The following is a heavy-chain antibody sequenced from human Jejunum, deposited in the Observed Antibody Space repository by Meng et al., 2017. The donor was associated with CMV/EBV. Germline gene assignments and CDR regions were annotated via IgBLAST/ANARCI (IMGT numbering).Heavy chain of an antibody. CDR1: GLTFSSNW. Sequence: LVGSGGNYVQPGGSLRLSCAAFGLTFSSNWMHWVRQAPGKGLVWVSRINGDGSTTNYADSVKGRFTISRDIAKNILYLQMNSLRDEDTAVYYCARVEQEMCWGQGTLVTVSS. D-gene: IGHD1/OR15-1a*01. CDR3: ARVEQEMC. V-gene: IGHV3-74*01. J-gene: IGHJ4*02. CDR2: INGDGSTT.